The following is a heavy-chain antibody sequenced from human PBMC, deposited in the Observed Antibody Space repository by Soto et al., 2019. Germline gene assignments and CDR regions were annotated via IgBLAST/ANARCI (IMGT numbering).Heavy chain of an antibody. CDR3: THVFCLAHPYSYL. D-gene: IGHD3-3*01. Sequence: EVPLVESGGGLVKPGGSLRLSCAASGITFIYAWMDWVRQAPGKRLEWVGRIKSQAGGGTIDYAAPVKGRFTISRDDSKNTVYLQMDSLKTEDTAVYYCTHVFCLAHPYSYLWGQGTLVTVSS. CDR2: IKSQAGGGTI. CDR1: GITFIYAW. V-gene: IGHV3-15*07. J-gene: IGHJ4*02.